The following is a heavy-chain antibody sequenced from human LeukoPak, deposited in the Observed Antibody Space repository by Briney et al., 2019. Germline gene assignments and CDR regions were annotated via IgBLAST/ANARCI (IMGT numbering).Heavy chain of an antibody. CDR1: GYTFSGYY. D-gene: IGHD3-9*01. V-gene: IGHV1-2*02. CDR3: ARVLRYYDILSKPFDY. CDR2: INPNSGGT. Sequence: GASVKVSCKASGYTFSGYYIHWVRQAPGHGLEWRGWINPNSGGTNYAQKFQGRVTLTRDTSINTAYMELSRLRSDDTAVYYCARVLRYYDILSKPFDYWGQGTLVTVSS. J-gene: IGHJ4*02.